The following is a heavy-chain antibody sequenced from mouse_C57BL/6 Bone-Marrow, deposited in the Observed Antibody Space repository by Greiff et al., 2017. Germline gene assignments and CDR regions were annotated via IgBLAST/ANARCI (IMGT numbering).Heavy chain of an antibody. CDR2: IYPGDGDT. V-gene: IGHV1-82*01. Sequence: VKLMESGPELVKPGASVKISCKASGYAFRSSWMNWVKQRPGKGLEWIGRIYPGDGDTNYNGKFKGKATLTADKSSSTAYMQLSSLTSEDSAVYFCARNGYYSDYWGQGTTLTVSS. D-gene: IGHD2-2*01. CDR1: GYAFRSSW. CDR3: ARNGYYSDY. J-gene: IGHJ2*01.